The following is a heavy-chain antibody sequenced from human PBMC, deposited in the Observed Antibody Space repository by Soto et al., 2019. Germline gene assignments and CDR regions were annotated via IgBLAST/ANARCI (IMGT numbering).Heavy chain of an antibody. Sequence: VAAVKVSCKASGYSFTSYYMHWLRQPPRQGVEWMGIINPSGGSTSYAHKFQGRVTMTRDPSTSTVHLELSILRCGDPAVHYWAREMEEEILPARAFDIWGQGTMVTVSS. D-gene: IGHD3-3*01. V-gene: IGHV1-46*01. CDR3: AREMEEEILPARAFDI. J-gene: IGHJ3*02. CDR1: GYSFTSYY. CDR2: INPSGGST.